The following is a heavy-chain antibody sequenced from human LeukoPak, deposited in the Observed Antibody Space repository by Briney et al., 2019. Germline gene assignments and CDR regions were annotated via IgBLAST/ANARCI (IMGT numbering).Heavy chain of an antibody. CDR1: GYTFTTYD. D-gene: IGHD3-22*01. CDR2: ISAYNGNT. Sequence: ASVKVSCKASGYTFTTYDISWVRQAPGQGLEWMGRISAYNGNTNYAQKFQGRVTMTTDTSTSTAYMELSSLRSEDTAVYYCARETRHYYDSSGYYSGPWGQGTLVTVSS. CDR3: ARETRHYYDSSGYYSGP. V-gene: IGHV1-18*01. J-gene: IGHJ5*02.